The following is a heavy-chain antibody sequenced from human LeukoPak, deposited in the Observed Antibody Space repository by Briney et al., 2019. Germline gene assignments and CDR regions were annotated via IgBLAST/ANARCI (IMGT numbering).Heavy chain of an antibody. CDR3: AKKSIMGDSSTWYYFDY. D-gene: IGHD6-13*01. V-gene: IGHV3-23*01. Sequence: HPGGSLRLSCAASAFTFSSYAMSWVCQAPGKGLEWVSGISGSGGSTYYADSVKGRFTISRDNSKNTLYLQMNSLRAEDTAVYYCAKKSIMGDSSTWYYFDYWGQGTLVTVSS. J-gene: IGHJ4*02. CDR2: ISGSGGST. CDR1: AFTFSSYA.